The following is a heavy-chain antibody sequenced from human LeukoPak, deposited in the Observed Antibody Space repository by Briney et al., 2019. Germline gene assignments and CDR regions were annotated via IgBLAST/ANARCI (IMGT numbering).Heavy chain of an antibody. Sequence: GGSLRLSCAASGFTFSSYSMNWVRQAPGKGLEWVSSISSSSSYIYYADSVKGRFTISRENAKKSLYLQMNSLRAEDTAVYYCAREGAGGFDYWGQGTLVTVSS. V-gene: IGHV3-21*01. CDR1: GFTFSSYS. CDR2: ISSSSSYI. CDR3: AREGAGGFDY. D-gene: IGHD1-26*01. J-gene: IGHJ4*02.